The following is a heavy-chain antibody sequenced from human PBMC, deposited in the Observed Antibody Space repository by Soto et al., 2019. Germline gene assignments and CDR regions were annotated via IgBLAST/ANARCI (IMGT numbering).Heavy chain of an antibody. Sequence: ASVKVSCKASGYTFTSYYMHWVRQAPGQGLEWMGIINPSDRSTSYAQKFQGRVTMTRDTSTSTVYMELSSLRSEDTAVYYCARGLIRDGYNPPWFDPWGQGTLVTVSS. CDR3: ARGLIRDGYNPPWFDP. CDR1: GYTFTSYY. V-gene: IGHV1-46*03. J-gene: IGHJ5*02. D-gene: IGHD5-12*01. CDR2: INPSDRST.